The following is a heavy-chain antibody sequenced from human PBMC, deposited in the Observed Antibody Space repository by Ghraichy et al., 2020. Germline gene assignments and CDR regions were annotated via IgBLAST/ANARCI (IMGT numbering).Heavy chain of an antibody. CDR2: IYYSGST. J-gene: IGHJ6*03. V-gene: IGHV4-59*01. CDR3: ARGVGESMYYYYYYMDV. CDR1: GGSISSYY. Sequence: TLSLTCTVSGGSISSYYWSWIRQPPGNGLEWIGYIYYSGSTNYNPSLKSRVTISVDTSKNQFSLKLSSVTAADTAVYYCARGVGESMYYYYYYMDVWGKGTTVTVSS. D-gene: IGHD3-10*01.